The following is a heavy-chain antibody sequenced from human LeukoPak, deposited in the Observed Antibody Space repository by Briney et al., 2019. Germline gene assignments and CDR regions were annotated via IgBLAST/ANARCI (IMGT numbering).Heavy chain of an antibody. D-gene: IGHD2-21*02. CDR1: GFTFSSYG. CDR2: ISYDEGNK. V-gene: IGHV3-30*03. Sequence: GGSLRLSCAASGFTFSSYGMHWVRQAPGKGLEWVAVISYDEGNKFYADSVKGRFTISRDNSKNTLYLQMNSLRAKDTAVYYCATSLFPIVVVTASLDYWGQGTLVTVSS. CDR3: ATSLFPIVVVTASLDY. J-gene: IGHJ4*02.